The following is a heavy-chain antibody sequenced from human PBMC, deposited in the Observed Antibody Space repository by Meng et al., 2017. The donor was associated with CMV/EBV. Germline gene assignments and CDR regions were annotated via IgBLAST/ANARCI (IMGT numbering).Heavy chain of an antibody. CDR3: ARHYCSSDICYGYFDY. D-gene: IGHD2-2*01. V-gene: IGHV1-18*01. CDR1: GYTFMGFG. CDR2: ISTYNGDT. Sequence: VSVKVSCKPSGYTFMGFGISWVRLAPGQGLEWMGWISTYNGDTNFAQKFQGRVTMTTDTSTSTVYMELRSLRSDDTAVYYCARHYCSSDICYGYFDYWGQGTLVTVSS. J-gene: IGHJ4*02.